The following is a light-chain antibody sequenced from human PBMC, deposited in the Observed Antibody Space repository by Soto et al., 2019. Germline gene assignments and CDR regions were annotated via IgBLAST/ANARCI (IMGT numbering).Light chain of an antibody. Sequence: EVVLTQSPATLSVSPGDRATLSCRTRQDIGSAVAWYHQRSGQAPRLLIFDASIRVPTTPARFSGSVSGTEFTLTISSLESEDFAVYFCQQYGDRPRTFGQRTKVEIK. CDR2: DAS. CDR3: QQYGDRPRT. J-gene: IGKJ1*01. CDR1: QDIGSA. V-gene: IGKV3-15*01.